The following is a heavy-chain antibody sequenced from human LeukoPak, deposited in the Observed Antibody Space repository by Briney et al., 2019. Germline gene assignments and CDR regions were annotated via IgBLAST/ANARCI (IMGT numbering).Heavy chain of an antibody. V-gene: IGHV3-7*01. CDR3: TTETYRRFDY. CDR2: IKQDGSER. CDR1: GFTFSSYW. J-gene: IGHJ4*02. Sequence: GGSLRLSCAASGFTFSSYWMSWVRQPPGKGLEWVADIKQDGSERYYVDSVKGRFTISRDNAKNSLYLQIDSLRAEDTAVYYCTTETYRRFDYWGQGTLVTVSS.